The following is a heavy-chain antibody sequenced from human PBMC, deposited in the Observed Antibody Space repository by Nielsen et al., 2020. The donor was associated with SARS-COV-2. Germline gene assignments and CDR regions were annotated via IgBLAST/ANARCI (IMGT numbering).Heavy chain of an antibody. J-gene: IGHJ4*02. Sequence: GGSLRLSCAASGFTFSSYGMHWVRQAPGKGLEWVGRIKSKTDGGTTDYAAPVKGRFTISRDDSKNTLYLQMNSLKTEDTAVYYCTTDLLTYYDSSGYHYWGQGTLVTVSS. V-gene: IGHV3-15*01. CDR2: IKSKTDGGTT. CDR3: TTDLLTYYDSSGYHY. CDR1: GFTFSSYG. D-gene: IGHD3-22*01.